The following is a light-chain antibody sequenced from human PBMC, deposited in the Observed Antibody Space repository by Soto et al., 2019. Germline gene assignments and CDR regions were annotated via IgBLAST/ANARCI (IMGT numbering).Light chain of an antibody. CDR1: SSNIGAGYD. V-gene: IGLV1-40*03. J-gene: IGLJ1*01. Sequence: QSALTQPPSVSGAPGQRVTISCTGSSSNIGAGYDVHWYQHLPGTAPKLLIYGNSNRPSGVPDRFSGSKSGASASLAITGLQAVDEADYYCQSYDSSLSGPCVFGTGTKVTVL. CDR3: QSYDSSLSGPCV. CDR2: GNS.